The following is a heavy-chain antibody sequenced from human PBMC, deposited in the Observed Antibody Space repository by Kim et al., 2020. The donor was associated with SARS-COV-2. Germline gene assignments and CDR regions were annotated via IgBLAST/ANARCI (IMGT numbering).Heavy chain of an antibody. CDR3: TTDQMVGWAPGGLYYFDY. V-gene: IGHV3-15*01. CDR1: GFTFSNAW. D-gene: IGHD3-10*01. Sequence: GGSLRLSCAASGFTFSNAWMSWVRQAPGKGLEWVGRIKSKTDGGTTDYAAPVKGRFTISRDESKNTLYLQTNSLKTEDTAVYYCTTDQMVGWAPGGLYYFDYWGQGTLVTVSS. J-gene: IGHJ4*02. CDR2: IKSKTDGGTT.